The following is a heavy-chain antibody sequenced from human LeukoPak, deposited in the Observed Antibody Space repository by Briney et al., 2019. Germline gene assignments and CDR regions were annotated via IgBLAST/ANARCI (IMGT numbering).Heavy chain of an antibody. J-gene: IGHJ4*02. CDR1: GYSFTSYW. CDR3: ARLAISSIWSVYFDY. CDR2: IYPGDSNI. Sequence: GESLQISCQGSGYSFTSYWIGWVRQMPGKGLEWMGIIYPGDSNIRYSPSFQGQVTISADKSISTAYLQWSSLKASDAAMYYCARLAISSIWSVYFDYWGQGTLVTVSS. D-gene: IGHD6-13*01. V-gene: IGHV5-51*01.